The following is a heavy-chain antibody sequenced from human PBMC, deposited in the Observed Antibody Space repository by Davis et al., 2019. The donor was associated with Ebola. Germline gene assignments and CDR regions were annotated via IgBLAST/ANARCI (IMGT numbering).Heavy chain of an antibody. D-gene: IGHD6-19*01. J-gene: IGHJ4*02. CDR2: ISGSGGST. CDR3: AKDRGLWLEDVVD. Sequence: GESLKISCAASGFSFSSYGMNWVRQAPGKGLEWVSAISGSGGSTYYADSVKGRFTISRDNSKNTLYLQMNSLRAEDTAVYYCAKDRGLWLEDVVDWGQGTLVTVSS. CDR1: GFSFSSYG. V-gene: IGHV3-23*01.